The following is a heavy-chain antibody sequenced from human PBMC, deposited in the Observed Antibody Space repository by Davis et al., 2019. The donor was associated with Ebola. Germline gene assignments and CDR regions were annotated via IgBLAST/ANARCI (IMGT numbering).Heavy chain of an antibody. Sequence: SVQVSCKASAGTFSTYGISWVRQPPGQGLEWMGRIIPMLGIPNYAQKFQGRVTISADTSTSTAYMELSSLRSEDTAVYYCARVGDGYNSGYSGQGTLVTVSS. CDR3: ARVGDGYNSGY. CDR2: IIPMLGIP. V-gene: IGHV1-69*04. D-gene: IGHD5-24*01. J-gene: IGHJ4*02. CDR1: AGTFSTYG.